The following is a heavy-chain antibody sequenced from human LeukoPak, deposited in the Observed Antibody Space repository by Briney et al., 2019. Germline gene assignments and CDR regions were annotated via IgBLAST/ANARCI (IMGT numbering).Heavy chain of an antibody. Sequence: ASVKVSCKASGYTFTSYYMHWVRQAPGQGLEWMGIINPSGGSTSYAQKFQGRVTMTRVMSTSTDYMELSSLRSEDTAVYYCARDNSVEDTAWWFDPWGQGTLVTVSS. CDR1: GYTFTSYY. CDR3: ARDNSVEDTAWWFDP. CDR2: INPSGGST. D-gene: IGHD4-23*01. V-gene: IGHV1-46*01. J-gene: IGHJ5*02.